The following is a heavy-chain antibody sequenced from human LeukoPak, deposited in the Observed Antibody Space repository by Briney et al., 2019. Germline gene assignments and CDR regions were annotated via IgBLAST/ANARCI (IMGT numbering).Heavy chain of an antibody. CDR1: GDSISSYY. V-gene: IGHV4-59*01. CDR2: IFYSGST. D-gene: IGHD1-20*01. Sequence: SETLSLTCTVSGDSISSYYWNWIRQPPGKGLEWIGYIFYSGSTNYNPSLKSRVTISVDTSKNQFSLKLTSVTAADTAVYYCARALNWNVPRFDYWGQGTLVTVSS. CDR3: ARALNWNVPRFDY. J-gene: IGHJ4*02.